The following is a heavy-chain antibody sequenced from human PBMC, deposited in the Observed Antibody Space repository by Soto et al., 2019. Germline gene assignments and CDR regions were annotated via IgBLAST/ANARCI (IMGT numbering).Heavy chain of an antibody. Sequence: PGGSLRLSCAASGFTFGASALQWVRQASGKGLEWLGRIGSRGESYATVYAASVKGRFTISRDDSKNTAYLQMNSLKTEDTAVYYCTRHAVQYCGGDCYLLPYFDLWGRGTLVTVSS. CDR2: IGSRGESYAT. J-gene: IGHJ2*01. D-gene: IGHD2-21*02. CDR3: TRHAVQYCGGDCYLLPYFDL. V-gene: IGHV3-73*01. CDR1: GFTFGASA.